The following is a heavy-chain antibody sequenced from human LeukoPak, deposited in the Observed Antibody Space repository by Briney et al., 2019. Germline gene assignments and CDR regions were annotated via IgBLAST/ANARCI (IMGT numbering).Heavy chain of an antibody. V-gene: IGHV3-74*01. Sequence: GGSLRLSCAASGFTFSSYWMHWVRQAPGKGLVWVSRINTDGSSTSYADSVKGRFTISRDDAKNTLYLQMNSLRAEDTAVYYCARVSSSSWWALDYWGQGTLVTVSS. CDR1: GFTFSSYW. CDR3: ARVSSSSWWALDY. J-gene: IGHJ4*02. CDR2: INTDGSST. D-gene: IGHD6-13*01.